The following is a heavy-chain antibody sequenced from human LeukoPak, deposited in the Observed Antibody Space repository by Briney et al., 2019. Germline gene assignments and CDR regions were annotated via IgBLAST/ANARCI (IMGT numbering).Heavy chain of an antibody. V-gene: IGHV1-8*01. J-gene: IGHJ6*03. CDR1: GYTFTSYD. Sequence: ASVKVSCKASGYTFTSYDINWVRQATGQGLEWMGWMNLNSGNTGYAQKFQGRVTMTRNTSISTAYMELSSLRSEDTAVYYCAKIAVAGTGYYYYYMDVWGKGTTVTVSS. CDR2: MNLNSGNT. CDR3: AKIAVAGTGYYYYYMDV. D-gene: IGHD6-19*01.